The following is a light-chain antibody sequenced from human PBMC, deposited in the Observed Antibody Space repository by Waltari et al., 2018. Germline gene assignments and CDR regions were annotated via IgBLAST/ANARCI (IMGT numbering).Light chain of an antibody. V-gene: IGLV2-8*01. CDR3: TSYAGSNNWI. CDR2: EVT. Sequence: QSALTQPPSASGSPGQSVTIPCTGTRSDVGAYNYVSWYQQHPGKAPKLVIYEVTKRPSGVPARFSGSKSGYAASLTVSGLQAEDEADYYCTSYAGSNNWIFGGGTKVTVL. J-gene: IGLJ2*01. CDR1: RSDVGAYNY.